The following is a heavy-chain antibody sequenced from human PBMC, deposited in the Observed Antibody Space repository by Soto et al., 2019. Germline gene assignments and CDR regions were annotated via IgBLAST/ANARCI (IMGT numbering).Heavy chain of an antibody. V-gene: IGHV1-69*01. CDR1: GGTFSNYA. J-gene: IGHJ4*02. CDR2: IAPMCGKA. Sequence: QVQLVQSGAEVKRPGSSVKVACKASGGTFSNYAINWVRQATGHGLEWMGAIAPMCGKATYAQKFQGRLTITADESTSTAYMELSGLTSADPALYYCAREVHVHTPVFAHWGPGPLVNVSS. CDR3: AREVHVHTPVFAH. D-gene: IGHD3-10*02.